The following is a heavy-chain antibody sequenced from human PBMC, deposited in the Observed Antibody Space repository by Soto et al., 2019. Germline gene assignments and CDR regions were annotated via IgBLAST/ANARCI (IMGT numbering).Heavy chain of an antibody. CDR3: AADTGDIEVVPATT. D-gene: IGHD2-15*01. CDR1: GLNFEKCT. V-gene: IGHV3-21*04. J-gene: IGHJ4*02. Sequence: GGSLRLSCAASGLNFEKCTMNWVRQPPGKGPEWLASISPASTYIRYADSVKGRFTISRDNARNSLSLQMMSLRADDTAMYFCAADTGDIEVVPATTWGQGTLVTVSS. CDR2: ISPASTYI.